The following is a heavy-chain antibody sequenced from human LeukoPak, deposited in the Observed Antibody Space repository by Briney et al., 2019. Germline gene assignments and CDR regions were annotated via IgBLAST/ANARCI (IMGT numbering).Heavy chain of an antibody. CDR1: GGSFSGYY. J-gene: IGHJ3*02. Sequence: PSETLSLTCAVYGGSFSGYYWSWIRQPPGKGLEWIGEINHSGSTNYNPSLKSRVTISVDTSKNQFSLKLSSVTAADTAVYYCASTRTGGASYDAFDIWGQGTMVTVSS. CDR3: ASTRTGGASYDAFDI. D-gene: IGHD3-16*01. CDR2: INHSGST. V-gene: IGHV4-34*01.